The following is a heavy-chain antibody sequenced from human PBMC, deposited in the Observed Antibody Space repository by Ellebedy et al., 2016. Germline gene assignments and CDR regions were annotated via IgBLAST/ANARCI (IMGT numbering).Heavy chain of an antibody. J-gene: IGHJ3*02. V-gene: IGHV3-23*01. CDR1: GFTFSSYA. Sequence: GESLKISCAASGFTFSSYAMSWVRHAPGKGLEWVSGLSASGVSTDYGDSVKGRFTISRDNSKNTRYMEMNSLRDDDTAIYYCAREDIYDSSGYHAFDIWGQGTMVTFSS. CDR2: LSASGVST. CDR3: AREDIYDSSGYHAFDI. D-gene: IGHD3-22*01.